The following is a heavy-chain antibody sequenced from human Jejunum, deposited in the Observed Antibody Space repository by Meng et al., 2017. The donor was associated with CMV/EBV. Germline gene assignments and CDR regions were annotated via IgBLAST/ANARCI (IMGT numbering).Heavy chain of an antibody. CDR1: GYHLTAYW. Sequence: KAAGYHLTAYWTHWVRQAPGQGLEWMGRIHPNAGSIDYAQKSQGRVTMTRDTSISTVYMDLSSLTSDDTAVYYCTRDYSGNWAIDYWGQGTLVTVSS. V-gene: IGHV1-2*06. CDR3: TRDYSGNWAIDY. J-gene: IGHJ4*02. D-gene: IGHD4-23*01. CDR2: IHPNAGSI.